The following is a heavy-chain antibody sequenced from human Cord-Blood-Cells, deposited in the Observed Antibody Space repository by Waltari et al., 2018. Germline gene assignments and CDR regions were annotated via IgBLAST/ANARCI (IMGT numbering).Heavy chain of an antibody. CDR1: GHTLTGYY. CDR3: ARGNYGDYDY. CDR2: INPNSGGT. V-gene: IGHV1-2*04. J-gene: IGHJ4*02. D-gene: IGHD4-17*01. Sequence: VQLVQSVAEVKKPEDSVKVSCKAYGHTLTGYYIHWVRQAPGQGLEWMGWINPNSGGTNYAQKFQGWVTMTRDTSISTAYMELSRLRSDDTAVYYCARGNYGDYDYWGQGTLVTVSS.